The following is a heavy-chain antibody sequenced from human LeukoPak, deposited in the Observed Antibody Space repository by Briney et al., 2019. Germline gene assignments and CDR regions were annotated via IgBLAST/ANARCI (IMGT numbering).Heavy chain of an antibody. D-gene: IGHD5-24*01. Sequence: PGGSLRLSCAASGFTFSDFDMHWVRQAPGKGLEWVAFIRYDGSDKYYVDSVKGRFTISRDNSKNILYLQMYSLTPEDTAVYYCAKNRVGHNYADSFGIWGQGTMVSVCS. V-gene: IGHV3-30*02. CDR1: GFTFSDFD. CDR2: IRYDGSDK. J-gene: IGHJ3*02. CDR3: AKNRVGHNYADSFGI.